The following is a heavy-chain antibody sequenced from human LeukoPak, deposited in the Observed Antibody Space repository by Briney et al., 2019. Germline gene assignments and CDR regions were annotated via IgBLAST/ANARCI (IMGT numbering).Heavy chain of an antibody. Sequence: PSETLSLTCAVYGGSFSGCYWSWIRQPPGKGLEWIGEINHSGSTNYNPSHKSRVTISVDTSKNQFSLKLSSVTAADTAVYYCARVTVGKEYQLLNFDYWGQGTLVTVSS. CDR3: ARVTVGKEYQLLNFDY. CDR1: GGSFSGCY. CDR2: INHSGST. V-gene: IGHV4-34*01. J-gene: IGHJ4*02. D-gene: IGHD2-2*01.